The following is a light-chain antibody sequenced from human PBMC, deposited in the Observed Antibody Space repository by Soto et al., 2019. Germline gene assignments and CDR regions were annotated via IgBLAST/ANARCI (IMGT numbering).Light chain of an antibody. V-gene: IGLV2-14*01. CDR2: EVS. CDR3: SAYRSSTLVV. CDR1: SSDVGSYNY. Sequence: QSALTQPASVSGSPGQSITISCTGTSSDVGSYNYVSWYQQHPGKAPKLMIYEVSNRPSGVSNRFSGSESANTASLTISGLQAEDEADYYCSAYRSSTLVVFGGGTKLTVL. J-gene: IGLJ2*01.